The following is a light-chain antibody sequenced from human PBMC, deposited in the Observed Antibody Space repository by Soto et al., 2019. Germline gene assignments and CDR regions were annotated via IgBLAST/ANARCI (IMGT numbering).Light chain of an antibody. J-gene: IGLJ2*01. CDR2: EAT. V-gene: IGLV2-23*01. CDR1: SSDLGSYNL. CDR3: FSYAGRDTLVV. Sequence: QSALTQPASVSGSPGQSITISCTGTSSDLGSYNLVSWYQHHPGKAPKHIIYEATKRPSGISSRFSGSKSGYTASLTISGLQAEDEAFYSCFSYAGRDTLVVSGGGTQLTVL.